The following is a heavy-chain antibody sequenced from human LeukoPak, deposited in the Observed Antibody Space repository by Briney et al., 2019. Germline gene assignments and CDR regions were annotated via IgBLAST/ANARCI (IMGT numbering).Heavy chain of an antibody. D-gene: IGHD2-2*01. CDR1: GFTFSSYG. J-gene: IGHJ5*02. CDR3: AMVVPAARTPNSWFDP. V-gene: IGHV3-30*02. Sequence: GGSLRLSCAASGFTFSSYGMHWVRQAPGKGLEWVAFIRYDGSNKYYADSVKGRFTISRDNSKNTVYLQMNSLRAEDTAVYYCAMVVPAARTPNSWFDPWGQGTLVTVSS. CDR2: IRYDGSNK.